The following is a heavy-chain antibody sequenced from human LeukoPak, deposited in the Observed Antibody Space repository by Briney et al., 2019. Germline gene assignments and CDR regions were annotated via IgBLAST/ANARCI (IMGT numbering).Heavy chain of an antibody. D-gene: IGHD3-3*01. CDR1: GFTFSSYS. CDR3: AKDGLRFLEWLLSLDY. CDR2: IRYDGSNK. V-gene: IGHV3-30*02. Sequence: GGSLRLSCAASGFTFSSYSMNWVRQAPGKGLEWVAFIRYDGSNKYYADSVKGRFTISRDNSKNTLYLQMNSLRAEDTAVYYCAKDGLRFLEWLLSLDYWGQGTLVTVSS. J-gene: IGHJ4*02.